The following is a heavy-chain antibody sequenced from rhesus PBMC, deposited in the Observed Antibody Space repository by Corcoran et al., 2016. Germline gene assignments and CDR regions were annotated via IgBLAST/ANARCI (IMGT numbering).Heavy chain of an antibody. CDR3: GPPGTTPFDY. J-gene: IGHJ4*01. CDR2: SISQSNNDET. V-gene: IGHV3-118*01. Sequence: EVQLVESGGGLVQPGGSLRLSCAASGFTFSSSAMHWVRQASGKGLDWFGRSISQSNNDETGYAASLKGRFTISRDDSKNTAYLQMNSLKTEDTAVYYCGPPGTTPFDYWGQGVLVTVSS. CDR1: GFTFSSSA. D-gene: IGHD1-20*01.